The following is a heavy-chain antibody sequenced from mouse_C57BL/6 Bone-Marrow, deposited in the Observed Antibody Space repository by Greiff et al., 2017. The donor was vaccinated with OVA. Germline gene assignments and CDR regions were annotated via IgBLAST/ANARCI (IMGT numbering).Heavy chain of an antibody. J-gene: IGHJ1*01. V-gene: IGHV7-1*02. Sequence: EVKLVESGGGLVQPGGSLRLSCATSGFTFSDFYMEWVRQPPGKRLEWIAASRNKANDYTTEYSAPVKGRFIVSRDTSQSILYLQMNALRAEDTAMYYCARDYYGGSCWYFDVWGEGTTVTVSS. D-gene: IGHD1-1*01. CDR2: SRNKANDYTT. CDR1: GFTFSDFY. CDR3: ARDYYGGSCWYFDV.